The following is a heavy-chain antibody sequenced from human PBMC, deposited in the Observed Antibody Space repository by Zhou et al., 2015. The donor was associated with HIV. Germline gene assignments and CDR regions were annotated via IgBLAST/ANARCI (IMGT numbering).Heavy chain of an antibody. D-gene: IGHD3-9*01. CDR1: GYTFTSYD. J-gene: IGHJ4*02. Sequence: QVQLVQSGAEVKKPGASVKVSCKASGYTFTSYDINWVRQATGQGLEWMGWMNPNSGNTGYAQKFQGRVTMTRNTSISTAYMELSSLRSEDTAVYYCARGLRYDILTGYSHFDYWGQGTLVTVSP. CDR3: ARGLRYDILTGYSHFDY. V-gene: IGHV1-8*01. CDR2: MNPNSGNT.